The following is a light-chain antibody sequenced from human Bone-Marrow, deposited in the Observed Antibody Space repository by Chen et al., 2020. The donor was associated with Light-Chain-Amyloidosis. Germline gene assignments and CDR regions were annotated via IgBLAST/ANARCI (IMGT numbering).Light chain of an antibody. CDR1: QSVGNY. J-gene: IGKJ4*01. CDR3: QQRTNWLT. Sequence: EIVLTQSPATLSLSPGERATLSCRASQSVGNYLAWYQQKPGQAPRLLIYDASNRATGIPARFSGSGSGTDFTLTISSLEPEDFAGYYCQQRTNWLTFGGGTRVEI. V-gene: IGKV3-11*01. CDR2: DAS.